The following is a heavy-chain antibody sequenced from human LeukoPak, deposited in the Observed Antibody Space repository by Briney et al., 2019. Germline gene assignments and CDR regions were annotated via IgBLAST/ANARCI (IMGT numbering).Heavy chain of an antibody. CDR3: ARADSRVGVVPAAMSWRSWFGP. Sequence: SETLSLTCTVSGVSITSYYLNWIRQTPGKAPAWIGYISPSGCTTHYKPSLKNSVTISVDISMNKFSLKLNSVTAADAAVYDCARADSRVGVVPAAMSWRSWFGPWGQGTMVTVSS. CDR2: ISPSGCT. D-gene: IGHD2-2*01. J-gene: IGHJ5*02. CDR1: GVSITSYY. V-gene: IGHV4-4*09.